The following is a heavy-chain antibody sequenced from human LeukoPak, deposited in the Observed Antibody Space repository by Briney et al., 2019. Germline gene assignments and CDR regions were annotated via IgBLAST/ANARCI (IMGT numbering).Heavy chain of an antibody. J-gene: IGHJ4*02. Sequence: GGSLRLSCAASGFTFSSYWMSWVRQAPGKGLEWVANIKQDGSEKYYVDSVKGRFTISRDNAKNSLYLQMNSLRAEDTAVYYCARYTTAGYSSGWYGPSFDYWGRGTLVTVSS. CDR3: ARYTTAGYSSGWYGPSFDY. CDR2: IKQDGSEK. D-gene: IGHD6-19*01. V-gene: IGHV3-7*01. CDR1: GFTFSSYW.